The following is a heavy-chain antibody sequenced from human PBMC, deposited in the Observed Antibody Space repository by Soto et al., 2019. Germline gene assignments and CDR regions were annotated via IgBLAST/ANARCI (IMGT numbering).Heavy chain of an antibody. Sequence: GSVSRSCSASELTYSTYAMPWVRQSPGKGLEYVSAISSNGGSTYYADSVKGRFTISRDNSKNTLYLQMSSLRAEDTAVYYCVTSRRFLDEIDYWGQGTLVTVSS. D-gene: IGHD3-3*01. CDR3: VTSRRFLDEIDY. CDR2: ISSNGGST. CDR1: ELTYSTYA. V-gene: IGHV3-64D*06. J-gene: IGHJ4*02.